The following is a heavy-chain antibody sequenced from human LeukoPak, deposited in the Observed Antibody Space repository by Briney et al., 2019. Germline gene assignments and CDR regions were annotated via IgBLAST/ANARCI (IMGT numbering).Heavy chain of an antibody. CDR1: GGSFSGYY. V-gene: IGHV4-34*01. J-gene: IGHJ4*02. D-gene: IGHD6-13*01. Sequence: SETLSLTCAVYGGSFSGYYWSWIRQPPGKGLEWIGEINHSGSTNYNPSLKSRVTISINTSKNQFSLKLSSVTAADTAVYYCARSLYSSNPVSKYWGQGTLVTVSS. CDR3: ARSLYSSNPVSKY. CDR2: INHSGST.